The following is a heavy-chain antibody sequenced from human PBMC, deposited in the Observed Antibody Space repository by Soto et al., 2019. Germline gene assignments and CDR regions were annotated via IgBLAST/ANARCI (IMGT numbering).Heavy chain of an antibody. CDR1: GFTFSNYG. D-gene: IGHD5-18*01. CDR2: ISGSAGRT. J-gene: IGHJ4*02. V-gene: IGHV3-23*01. Sequence: GALRRSCAASGFTFSNYGMRWARQAPGKGLEWVSAISGSAGRTYYADSVKGRFTISGDNSKNTLYLQMNSLRAEDTAVYYCAKEVVGYGFSAYWGQGTLVTVSS. CDR3: AKEVVGYGFSAY.